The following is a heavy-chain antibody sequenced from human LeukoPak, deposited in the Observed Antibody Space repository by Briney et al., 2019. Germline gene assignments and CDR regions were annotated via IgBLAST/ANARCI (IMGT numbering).Heavy chain of an antibody. CDR3: ARDDASTARASGMDV. CDR2: ISRDSAYM. D-gene: IGHD6-6*01. CDR1: GFTFTTYD. Sequence: GGSLRLSCAASGFTFTTYDMNWVRQAPGKGLEWVSYISRDSAYMYLADSVKGRFTIPRDNAKNSLYLQMNSLRGEDTAVYYCARDDASTARASGMDVWGKGTTVTVSS. V-gene: IGHV3-21*01. J-gene: IGHJ6*04.